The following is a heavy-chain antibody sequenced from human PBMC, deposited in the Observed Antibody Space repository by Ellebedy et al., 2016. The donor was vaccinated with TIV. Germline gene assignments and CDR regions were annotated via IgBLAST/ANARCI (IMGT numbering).Heavy chain of an antibody. V-gene: IGHV1-24*01. Sequence: ASVKVSCKVSGYTLTEFSMHWVRQAPGKGLEWMGGFDPEDGETIYAQKFQGRVTMTEDTSTDTAYMELSSLRSEDTAVYYCARGTGSSYYYYYGMDVWGQGTTVTVSS. CDR3: ARGTGSSYYYYYGMDV. CDR1: GYTLTEFS. D-gene: IGHD3-10*01. J-gene: IGHJ6*02. CDR2: FDPEDGET.